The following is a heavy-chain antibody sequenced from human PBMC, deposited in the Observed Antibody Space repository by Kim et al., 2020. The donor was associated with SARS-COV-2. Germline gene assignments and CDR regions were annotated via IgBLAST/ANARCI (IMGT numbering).Heavy chain of an antibody. J-gene: IGHJ6*02. CDR2: ISAYNGNT. D-gene: IGHD2-15*01. V-gene: IGHV1-18*04. CDR1: GYTFTSYG. CDR3: ARATYCSSGSCYSRANYYYYGMDV. Sequence: ASVKVSCKASGYTFTSYGISWVRQAPGQGLEWMGWISAYNGNTNYAQKLQGRVTMTTDTSTSTAYMELRSLRSDDTAVYYCARATYCSSGSCYSRANYYYYGMDVWGQGTTVTVSS.